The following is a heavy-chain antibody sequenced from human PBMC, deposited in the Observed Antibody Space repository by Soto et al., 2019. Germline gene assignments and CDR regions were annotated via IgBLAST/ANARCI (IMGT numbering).Heavy chain of an antibody. CDR2: INSDGSST. CDR1: GFTFSSYW. D-gene: IGHD4-17*01. CDR3: AKERLRFDAFDI. Sequence: GWSLRLSCAASGFTFSSYWMHWVRQAPGKGLVWVSRINSDGSSTSYADSVKGRFTISRDNAKNTLYLQMNSLRAEDTAVYYCAKERLRFDAFDIWGQGTMVTVSS. V-gene: IGHV3-74*01. J-gene: IGHJ3*02.